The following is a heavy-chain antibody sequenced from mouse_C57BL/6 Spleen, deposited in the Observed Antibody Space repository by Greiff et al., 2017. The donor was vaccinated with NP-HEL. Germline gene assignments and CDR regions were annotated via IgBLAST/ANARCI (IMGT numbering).Heavy chain of an antibody. CDR2: FHPYNDDT. Sequence: VQRVESGAELVKPGASVKMSCKASGYTFTTYPIEWMKQNHGKSLEWIGNFHPYNDDTKYNEKFKGKATLTVEKSSSTVYLELSRLTSDDSAVYYCARGKYYSNHVGAMDYWGQGTSVTVSS. D-gene: IGHD2-5*01. CDR3: ARGKYYSNHVGAMDY. J-gene: IGHJ4*01. CDR1: GYTFTTYP. V-gene: IGHV1-47*01.